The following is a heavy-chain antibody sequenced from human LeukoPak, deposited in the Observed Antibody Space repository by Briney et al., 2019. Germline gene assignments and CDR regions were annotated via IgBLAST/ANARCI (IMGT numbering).Heavy chain of an antibody. Sequence: GGSLRLSCAASGFTFSSSAMHWVRQAPGKGLEWVSGISWNSGSIGYADSVKGRFTISRDNAKNSLYLQMNSLRAEDTALYYCAKTYYYDSSGYYFDYWGQGTLVTVSS. CDR1: GFTFSSSA. CDR2: ISWNSGSI. D-gene: IGHD3-22*01. CDR3: AKTYYYDSSGYYFDY. V-gene: IGHV3-9*01. J-gene: IGHJ4*02.